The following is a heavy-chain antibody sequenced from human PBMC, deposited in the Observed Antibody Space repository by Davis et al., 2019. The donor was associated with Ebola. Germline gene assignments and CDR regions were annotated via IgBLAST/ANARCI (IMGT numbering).Heavy chain of an antibody. V-gene: IGHV3-21*01. Sequence: GESLKISCAASRFTFTNYAMSWVRQAPGKGLEWVSSITGSSTYIEYADSVKGRFIISRDNSKNSLYLQMNGLRAEDTAVYYCANTKAYSSGFEDWGQGTVVTVSS. CDR1: RFTFTNYA. J-gene: IGHJ4*02. CDR3: ANTKAYSSGFED. D-gene: IGHD6-25*01. CDR2: ITGSSTYI.